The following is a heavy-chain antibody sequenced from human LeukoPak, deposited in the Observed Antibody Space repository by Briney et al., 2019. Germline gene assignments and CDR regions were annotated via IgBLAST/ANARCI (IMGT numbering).Heavy chain of an antibody. J-gene: IGHJ4*02. Sequence: PSETLSLTCTVSGGSISDYYWSWIRQPPGKALEWIGYVYDSGSTNYYPSLKSRVTISVDTSKNQFSLKLSSVTAADTAVYYCARDGGYYDSSGPFWGQGTLVTVSS. CDR3: ARDGGYYDSSGPF. V-gene: IGHV4-59*12. CDR2: VYDSGST. D-gene: IGHD3-22*01. CDR1: GGSISDYY.